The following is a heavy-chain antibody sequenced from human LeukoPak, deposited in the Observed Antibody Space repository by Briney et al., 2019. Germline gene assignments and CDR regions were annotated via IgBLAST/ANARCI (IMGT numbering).Heavy chain of an antibody. D-gene: IGHD5-18*01. V-gene: IGHV4-39*01. Sequence: SETLSLTCTVSGGSISSSSYYWGWIRQPPGKGLEWIGSIYYSGSTYYNPSLKSRVTISVDTSKNQFSLKLSSVTAADTAVYYCARTGYSYGLEFDYWGQGTLVTVSS. J-gene: IGHJ4*02. CDR2: IYYSGST. CDR1: GGSISSSSYY. CDR3: ARTGYSYGLEFDY.